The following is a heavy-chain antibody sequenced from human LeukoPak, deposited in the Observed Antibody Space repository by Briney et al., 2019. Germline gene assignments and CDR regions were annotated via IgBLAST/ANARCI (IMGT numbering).Heavy chain of an antibody. Sequence: GGSLRLSCAASGFTVSSNYMSWVRQAPGEGLEWVSVIYSGGSRYYADSVKARFTISRDNSKNTLYLQLNSLRAEDTAVYYCARDVAGWFDPWGQGTLVTVSS. CDR3: ARDVAGWFDP. J-gene: IGHJ5*02. CDR2: IYSGGSR. CDR1: GFTVSSNY. V-gene: IGHV3-66*01.